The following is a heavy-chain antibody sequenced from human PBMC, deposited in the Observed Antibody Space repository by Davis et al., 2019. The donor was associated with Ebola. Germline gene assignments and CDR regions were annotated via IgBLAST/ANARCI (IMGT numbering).Heavy chain of an antibody. V-gene: IGHV3-15*07. CDR2: IKSKTDGGTT. J-gene: IGHJ6*02. CDR1: GFTFSNAW. D-gene: IGHD1-26*01. Sequence: PGGSLRLSCAASGFTFSNAWMNWVRQAPGKGLEWVGRIKSKTDGGTTDYAAPVKGRFTISRDDSKNTLYLQMNSLKTEDTAVYYCTPLGGGSYPWGYYYGMDVWGQGTTVTVSS. CDR3: TPLGGGSYPWGYYYGMDV.